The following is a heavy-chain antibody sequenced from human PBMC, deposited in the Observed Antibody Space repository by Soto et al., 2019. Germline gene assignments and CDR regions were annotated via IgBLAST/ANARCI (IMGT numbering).Heavy chain of an antibody. Sequence: GASVKVSCKASGYTFTSYAMHWVRQAPGQRLEWMGWINAGNGNTKYSQKLQGRVTMTTDTSTSTAYMELRSLRSDDTAVYYCARDGEDYDILTGYYIPPGWFDPWGQGTLVTVSS. J-gene: IGHJ5*02. D-gene: IGHD3-9*01. CDR3: ARDGEDYDILTGYYIPPGWFDP. V-gene: IGHV1-3*01. CDR1: GYTFTSYA. CDR2: INAGNGNT.